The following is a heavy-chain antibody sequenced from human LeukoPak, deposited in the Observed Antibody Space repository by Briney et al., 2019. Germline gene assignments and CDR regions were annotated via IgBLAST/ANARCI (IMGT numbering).Heavy chain of an antibody. CDR1: GFSFNIYT. Sequence: GGSLRLSCAASGFSFNIYTMNWVRQAPGKGLEWVSSISSSGSYISQADTLKGRFTISRDNAQNSLYLQMNSLRAEDTAVYYCARGALYDSSGNRYFQPWGQGTLVTVSS. D-gene: IGHD3-22*01. CDR2: ISSSGSYI. CDR3: ARGALYDSSGNRYFQP. J-gene: IGHJ1*01. V-gene: IGHV3-21*01.